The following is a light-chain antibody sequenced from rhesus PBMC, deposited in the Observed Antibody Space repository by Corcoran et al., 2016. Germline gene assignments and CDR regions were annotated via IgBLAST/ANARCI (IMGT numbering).Light chain of an antibody. CDR2: DVS. CDR1: QGISRY. J-gene: IGKJ1*01. Sequence: DIQMTQSPSSLSASVGDTVTITCRASQGISRYLTWFQQKQWKAPKLLIYDVSNLESGVPSRFSGSGIGTDCNLTISSLQTEDFAAYYCLQHNSYPRTFGQGTKVEIK. V-gene: IGKV1-28*03. CDR3: LQHNSYPRT.